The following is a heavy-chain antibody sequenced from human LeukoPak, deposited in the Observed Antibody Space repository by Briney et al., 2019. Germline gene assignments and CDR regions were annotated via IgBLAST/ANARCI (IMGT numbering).Heavy chain of an antibody. CDR2: IRGSGGST. Sequence: PGRTLRLSRAVSVYTFSRYAMSWVRHARGKALEWVSAIRGSGGSTYYADSVKGRFTSSRDNSKSTLYLQMNRLRAEDTAVYYCAKVARAPPGIAAAGFDYWGQGTLVTVSS. J-gene: IGHJ4*02. V-gene: IGHV3-23*01. D-gene: IGHD6-13*01. CDR3: AKVARAPPGIAAAGFDY. CDR1: VYTFSRYA.